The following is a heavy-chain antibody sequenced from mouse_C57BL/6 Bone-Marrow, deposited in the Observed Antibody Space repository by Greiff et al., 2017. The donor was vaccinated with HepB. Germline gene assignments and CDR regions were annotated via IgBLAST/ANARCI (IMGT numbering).Heavy chain of an antibody. D-gene: IGHD1-2*01. CDR2: ISSGGSYT. V-gene: IGHV5-6*01. CDR1: GFTFSSYG. CDR3: ARQGLRPFAY. Sequence: EVQLMESGGDLVKPGGSLKLSCAASGFTFSSYGMSWVRQTPDKRLEWVATISSGGSYTYYPDSVKGRFTISRDNAKNTLYLQMSSLKSEDTAMYYCARQGLRPFAYWGQGTLVTVSA. J-gene: IGHJ3*01.